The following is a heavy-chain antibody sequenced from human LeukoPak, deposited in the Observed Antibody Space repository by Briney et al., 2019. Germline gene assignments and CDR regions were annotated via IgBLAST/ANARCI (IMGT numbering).Heavy chain of an antibody. V-gene: IGHV4-61*02. Sequence: SETLSLTCTVSGGSISSCSYYWSWIPQPAGKGLEWIGRIYTSGSTNYNPSLKSRVTISVDTSKNQFSLKLSSVTAADTAVYYCARGFSYYYDSSGYQNWFDPWGQGTLVTVSS. D-gene: IGHD3-22*01. CDR1: GGSISSCSYY. CDR2: IYTSGST. J-gene: IGHJ5*02. CDR3: ARGFSYYYDSSGYQNWFDP.